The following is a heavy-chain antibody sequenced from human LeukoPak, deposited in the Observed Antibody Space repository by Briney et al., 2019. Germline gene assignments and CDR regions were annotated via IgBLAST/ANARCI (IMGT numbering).Heavy chain of an antibody. V-gene: IGHV3-30*04. Sequence: GGSLRLSCAASGFTFSSYAMHWVRQAPGKGLEWVAVISYDGSNKYYADSVKGRFTISRDNSKNTLYLQMNSLRAEDTAVYYCARDGRYYYDSSGYLLYWGQGTLVTVSS. CDR2: ISYDGSNK. CDR1: GFTFSSYA. J-gene: IGHJ4*02. D-gene: IGHD3-22*01. CDR3: ARDGRYYYDSSGYLLY.